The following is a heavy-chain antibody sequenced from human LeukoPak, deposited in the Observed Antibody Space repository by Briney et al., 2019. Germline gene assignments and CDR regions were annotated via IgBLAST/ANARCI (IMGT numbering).Heavy chain of an antibody. CDR2: IKQDGSER. Sequence: GGSLRLSCAASGFIFSSYWMSWVRQAPGKGPEWVANIKQDGSERNYVDSVKGRLTISRDNAKNSLYLQMNSLRAEDTAVYYCARALGVSSGWYGSQHWGQGTLVTVSS. V-gene: IGHV3-7*03. J-gene: IGHJ1*01. CDR3: ARALGVSSGWYGSQH. CDR1: GFIFSSYW. D-gene: IGHD6-19*01.